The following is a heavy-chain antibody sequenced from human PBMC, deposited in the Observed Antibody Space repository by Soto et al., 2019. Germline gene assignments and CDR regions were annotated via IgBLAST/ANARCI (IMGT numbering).Heavy chain of an antibody. Sequence: SETLSLTCTVSGGSISYYYWTWIRQPPGKGLEWIGEVYYSGTTNYNPSLKSRDTISVDTSKNQFSLKLSSVTAADTAVYYCARHMGGYKNYFFDYWGQGTLVTVS. CDR1: GGSISYYY. V-gene: IGHV4-59*08. CDR3: ARHMGGYKNYFFDY. CDR2: VYYSGTT. D-gene: IGHD5-12*01. J-gene: IGHJ4*02.